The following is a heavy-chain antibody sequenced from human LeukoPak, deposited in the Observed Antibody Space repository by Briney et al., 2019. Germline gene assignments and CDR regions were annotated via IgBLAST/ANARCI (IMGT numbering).Heavy chain of an antibody. CDR1: GYTFTGYY. CDR2: INPNSGGT. V-gene: IGHV1-2*02. CDR3: ARQYDYYFFLFDP. J-gene: IGHJ5*02. D-gene: IGHD5-12*01. Sequence: ASVKVSCKASGYTFTGYYMHWVRQAPGQGLEWMGWINPNSGGTNYAQKFQGRVTMTRDTSISTAYMELSMLRSDDTGVYYCARQYDYYFFLFDPWGQGTLVTVSS.